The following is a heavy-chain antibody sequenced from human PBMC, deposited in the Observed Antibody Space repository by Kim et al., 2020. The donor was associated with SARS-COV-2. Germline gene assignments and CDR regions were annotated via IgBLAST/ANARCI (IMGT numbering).Heavy chain of an antibody. CDR1: GYSFTSYW. D-gene: IGHD2-15*01. Sequence: GESLKISCKGSGYSFTSYWIGWVRQMPGKGLEWMGIIYPGDSDTRYSPSFQGQVTISADKSISTAYLQWSSLKASDTAMYYCARQYPGYCSGGSCAADYWGQGTLVTVSS. CDR3: ARQYPGYCSGGSCAADY. J-gene: IGHJ4*02. V-gene: IGHV5-51*01. CDR2: IYPGDSDT.